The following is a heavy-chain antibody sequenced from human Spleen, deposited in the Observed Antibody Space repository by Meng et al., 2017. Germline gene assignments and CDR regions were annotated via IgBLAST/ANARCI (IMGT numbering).Heavy chain of an antibody. V-gene: IGHV4-34*01. D-gene: IGHD4-11*01. CDR3: ARGPTTMAHDFDY. CDR2: INHSGST. J-gene: IGHJ4*02. Sequence: LQQWGAGLLKPSETLPLPRVVSGGSFSDYYGSWIRQPPGKGLEWIGEINHSGSTNYNPSLESRATISVDTSQNNLSLKLSSVTAADSAVYYCARGPTTMAHDFDYWGQGTLVTVSS. CDR1: GGSFSDYY.